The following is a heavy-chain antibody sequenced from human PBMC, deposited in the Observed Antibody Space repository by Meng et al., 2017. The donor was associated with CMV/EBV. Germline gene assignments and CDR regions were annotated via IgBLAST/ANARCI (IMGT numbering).Heavy chain of an antibody. V-gene: IGHV3-21*01. D-gene: IGHD4-23*01. CDR3: ARELPNSLADY. CDR2: ISSSNSYI. J-gene: IGHJ4*02. CDR1: GFTFSSYS. Sequence: GESLKISCAASGFTFSSYSMNWVRQAPGKGLEWVSSISSSNSYIYYADSVKGRFTISRDNAKNSLYLQMNSLRAEDTAVYYCARELPNSLADYWGQGTLVTVSS.